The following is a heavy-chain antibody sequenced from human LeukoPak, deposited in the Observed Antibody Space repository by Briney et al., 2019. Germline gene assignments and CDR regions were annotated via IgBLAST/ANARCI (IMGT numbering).Heavy chain of an antibody. Sequence: PGGSLRLSCAASGFTFSSYAMSWVRQAPGKGLEWVSAISGSGGSTYYADSVKGRFTISRDNANNSLYLQMDSLRAEDTAVYYCARLVQVAHFDYWGQGILVTVSS. J-gene: IGHJ4*02. CDR2: ISGSGGST. CDR3: ARLVQVAHFDY. V-gene: IGHV3-23*01. D-gene: IGHD3-9*01. CDR1: GFTFSSYA.